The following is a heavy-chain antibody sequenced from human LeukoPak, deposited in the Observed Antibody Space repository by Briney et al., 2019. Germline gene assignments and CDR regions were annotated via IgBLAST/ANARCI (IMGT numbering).Heavy chain of an antibody. D-gene: IGHD2-15*01. Sequence: SGGSLRLSCEASGFTLSDYHMSWIRQAPGKGLEWVSQISSSAYTMHHANSVKGRFTISRDNAKNSLSLQMNSLRADDTAVYYCARLNGHYSRGVDYWGQGTLVTVSS. CDR2: ISSSAYTM. V-gene: IGHV3-11*01. CDR3: ARLNGHYSRGVDY. J-gene: IGHJ4*01. CDR1: GFTLSDYH.